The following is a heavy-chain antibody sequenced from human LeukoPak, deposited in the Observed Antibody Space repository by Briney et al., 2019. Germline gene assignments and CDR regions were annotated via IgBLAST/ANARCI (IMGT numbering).Heavy chain of an antibody. V-gene: IGHV3-53*01. CDR1: GFTVSSNY. CDR2: IYSGGST. Sequence: PGGSLRLSCAASGFTVSSNYMSWVRQAPVKGLEWVSVIYSGGSTYYADSVKGRFTISRDNSKNTLYLQMNSLRAEDTAVYYCATGSSGWYHLDYWGQGTLVTVSS. CDR3: ATGSSGWYHLDY. J-gene: IGHJ4*02. D-gene: IGHD6-19*01.